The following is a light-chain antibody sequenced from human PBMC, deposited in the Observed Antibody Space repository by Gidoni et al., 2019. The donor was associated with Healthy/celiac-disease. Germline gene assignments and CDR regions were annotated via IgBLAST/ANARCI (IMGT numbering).Light chain of an antibody. CDR3: SSYTSSSTYVV. CDR1: ISDVGGYNY. CDR2: DVS. V-gene: IGLV2-14*01. Sequence: QSALTQPASVSGSPGQAITISCTGTISDVGGYNYVSCYQQHPGKAPKLMIYDVSTRPSGVSNRFSGSKSGHTASLTISGLQAEDEADYYCSSYTSSSTYVVFGGGTKLTVL. J-gene: IGLJ2*01.